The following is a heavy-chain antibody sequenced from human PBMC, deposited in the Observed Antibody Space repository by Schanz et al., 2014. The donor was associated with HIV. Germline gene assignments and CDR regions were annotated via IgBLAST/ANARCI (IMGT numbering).Heavy chain of an antibody. CDR1: GLAFSNHA. CDR2: ISVSGAST. V-gene: IGHV3-23*01. Sequence: EVQLLESGGGLVQPGGSLRLSCTASGLAFSNHAMTWVRQAPGRGLEWLSAISVSGASTYYADSVKGRFTISRDNSKNTVYLQMNSLRPEDTAVYYCARMEQLIIGYYYGMDVWGQGTTVTVSS. CDR3: ARMEQLIIGYYYGMDV. D-gene: IGHD3-16*01. J-gene: IGHJ6*02.